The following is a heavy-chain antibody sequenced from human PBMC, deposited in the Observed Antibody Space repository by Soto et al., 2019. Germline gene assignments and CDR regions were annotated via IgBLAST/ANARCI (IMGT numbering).Heavy chain of an antibody. J-gene: IGHJ2*01. CDR1: GFTFSDYA. Sequence: GGSLRLSCVASGFTFSDYAMTWCRQPPGKERQWVATISATGGTIEYTESLKGRFTISRDNSKNTLYLQLNGLTSDDTAVHYCAKVAGGLGYFDLWGRGTLVTVSS. V-gene: IGHV3-23*01. D-gene: IGHD3-16*01. CDR2: ISATGGTI. CDR3: AKVAGGLGYFDL.